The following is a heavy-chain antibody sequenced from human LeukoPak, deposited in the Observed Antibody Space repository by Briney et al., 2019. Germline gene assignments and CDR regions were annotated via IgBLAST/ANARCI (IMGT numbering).Heavy chain of an antibody. CDR3: AKWGDYDVLTGYYDLGY. CDR2: ITGSGGST. J-gene: IGHJ4*02. CDR1: GFTFSNYD. D-gene: IGHD3-9*01. V-gene: IGHV3-23*01. Sequence: GGSLRLSCAASGFTFSNYDMSWVRQAPGKGLEWVSAITGSGGSTYYADSVKRRFTISRDNSKNTLYLQMNSLRAEDTAVYYCAKWGDYDVLTGYYDLGYWGQGTLVTVSS.